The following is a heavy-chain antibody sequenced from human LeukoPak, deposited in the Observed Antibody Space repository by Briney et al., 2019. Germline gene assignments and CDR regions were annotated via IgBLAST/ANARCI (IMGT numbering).Heavy chain of an antibody. CDR3: AKDEATIGYSYYYMDV. V-gene: IGHV4-34*01. J-gene: IGHJ6*03. Sequence: SETLSLTCAVYGGSFSGYYWSWIRQPPGKGLEWIGEINHSGSTNYNPSLKSRVTISVDTSKNQFSLKLGSVTAADTAVYHCAKDEATIGYSYYYMDVWGKGTMVTISS. CDR2: INHSGST. D-gene: IGHD5-12*01. CDR1: GGSFSGYY.